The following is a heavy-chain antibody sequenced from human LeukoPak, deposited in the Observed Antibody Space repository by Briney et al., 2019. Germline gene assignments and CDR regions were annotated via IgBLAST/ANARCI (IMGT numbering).Heavy chain of an antibody. Sequence: GGSLRLSCAASEFTFSNAWMSWVRQAPGKGLEWVAFIRYDGSNKYYADSVKGRFTISRDNSKNTLYLQMNSLRAEDTAVYYCAKVRFGTIFGVVIDDYWGQGTLVTVSS. V-gene: IGHV3-30*02. D-gene: IGHD3-3*01. CDR3: AKVRFGTIFGVVIDDY. CDR2: IRYDGSNK. CDR1: EFTFSNAW. J-gene: IGHJ4*02.